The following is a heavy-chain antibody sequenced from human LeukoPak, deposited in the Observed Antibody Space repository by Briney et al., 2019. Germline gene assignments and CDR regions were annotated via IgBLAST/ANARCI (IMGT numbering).Heavy chain of an antibody. CDR1: GYTFINYG. V-gene: IGHV1-18*01. D-gene: IGHD3-22*01. J-gene: IGHJ1*01. Sequence: ASVKVSCKASGYTFINYGITWVRQAPGQGLEWMGWISAYNGNTNYAQKLQGRVTMTTDTSTSTAYMELSSLRSEDTAVYYCARVPYYYDSSGYLEHWGQGTLVTVSS. CDR2: ISAYNGNT. CDR3: ARVPYYYDSSGYLEH.